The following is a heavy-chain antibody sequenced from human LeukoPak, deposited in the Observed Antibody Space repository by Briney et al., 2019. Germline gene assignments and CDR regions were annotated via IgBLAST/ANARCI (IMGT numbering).Heavy chain of an antibody. D-gene: IGHD6-13*01. CDR3: ARPGIAATGNAFDI. V-gene: IGHV4-4*07. Sequence: SETLSLTCTVSGGSISSYYWSWIRQPAGKGLEWIGRIYTSGSTNYNPSLNSRVTISVDTSKNHFSLRLSSVTAADTAVYYCARPGIAATGNAFDIWGQGTMVTVSS. J-gene: IGHJ3*02. CDR2: IYTSGST. CDR1: GGSISSYY.